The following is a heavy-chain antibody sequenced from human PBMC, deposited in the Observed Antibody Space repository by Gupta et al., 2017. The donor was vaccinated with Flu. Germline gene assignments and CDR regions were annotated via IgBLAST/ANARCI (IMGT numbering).Heavy chain of an antibody. V-gene: IGHV2-5*02. CDR1: GFSLSTSGVR. J-gene: IGHJ4*02. CDR2: IYWDDDT. D-gene: IGHD6-6*01. CDR3: AHSPARPWLCYFDY. Sequence: QLTLKESGPTLVKPTQTLTLPCTFPGFSLSTSGVRVGWMLQPPGKALEWLALIYWDDDTRYSPSLKSRLTITKDTSKNLVVLTMTNMDPVDTATYYCAHSPARPWLCYFDYWGQGTLVTVSS.